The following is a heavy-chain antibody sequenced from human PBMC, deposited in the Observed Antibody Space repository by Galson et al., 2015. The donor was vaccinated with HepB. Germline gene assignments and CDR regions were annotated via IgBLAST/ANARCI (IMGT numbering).Heavy chain of an antibody. D-gene: IGHD6-25*01. CDR2: ISAIFGTA. J-gene: IGHJ4*02. CDR1: GYTFTSYG. CDR3: ARRYSSAAFDY. Sequence: SVKVSCKASGYTFTSYGISWVRQAPGQGLEWMGWISAIFGTANCAQKFQGRVTITADESTSTAYMELSSLRSEDTAVYYCARRYSSAAFDYWGQGTLVTVSS. V-gene: IGHV1-69*13.